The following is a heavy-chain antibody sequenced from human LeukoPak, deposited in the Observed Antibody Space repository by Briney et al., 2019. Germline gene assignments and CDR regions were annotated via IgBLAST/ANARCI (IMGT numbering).Heavy chain of an antibody. CDR2: IYTSGST. V-gene: IGHV4-4*07. Sequence: SETLSLTCTVSGGSISSYYWSRIRQPAGKGLEWIGRIYTSGSTNYNPSLKSRVTMSVDTSKNQFSLKLSSVTAADTAVYYCAREARYSGSYSYWGQGTLVTVSS. J-gene: IGHJ4*02. D-gene: IGHD1-26*01. CDR1: GGSISSYY. CDR3: AREARYSGSYSY.